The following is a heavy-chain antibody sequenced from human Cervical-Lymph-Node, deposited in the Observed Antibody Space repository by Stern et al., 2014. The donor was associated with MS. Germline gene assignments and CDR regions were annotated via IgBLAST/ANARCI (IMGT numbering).Heavy chain of an antibody. D-gene: IGHD2-21*01. V-gene: IGHV5-51*03. Sequence: EVQLVESGAELKEPGESLKISCKTSGYNFINYWIAWVRQVLGKGLEWIGIVYPGDADIRYSPAFHGHVTMSCDKSKTTASLQYKSLKASDTAVYYCARWSVACDYWGQGALITVSS. CDR2: VYPGDADI. J-gene: IGHJ4*02. CDR1: GYNFINYW. CDR3: ARWSVACDY.